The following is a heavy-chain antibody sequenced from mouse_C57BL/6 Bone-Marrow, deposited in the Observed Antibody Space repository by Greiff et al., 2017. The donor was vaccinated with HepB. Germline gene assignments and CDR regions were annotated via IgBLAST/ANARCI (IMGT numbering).Heavy chain of an antibody. J-gene: IGHJ2*01. Sequence: EVQLQQSGAELVRPGASVKLSCTASGFNIKDYYMHWVKQRPEQGLEWIGRIDPEDGDTEYAPKFQGKATMTADTSSNTAYLQLSSLTSEDTAVYYCTTWILRYPYYFDSWGQGTTLTVSS. D-gene: IGHD1-1*01. V-gene: IGHV14-1*01. CDR3: TTWILRYPYYFDS. CDR2: IDPEDGDT. CDR1: GFNIKDYY.